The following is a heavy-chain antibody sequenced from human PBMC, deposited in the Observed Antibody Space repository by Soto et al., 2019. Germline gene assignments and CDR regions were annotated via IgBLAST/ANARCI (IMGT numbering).Heavy chain of an antibody. V-gene: IGHV4-30-4*01. D-gene: IGHD3-22*01. CDR1: VGSVSIGDYY. CDR2: IYYSGST. J-gene: IGHJ6*02. Sequence: LPVTCTFSVGSVSIGDYYWSWIRQPPGKGLEWIGYIYYSGSTYYNPSLKSRVTISVDTSKNQFSLKLSSVTAADTAVYYCARGERSYYYDSSGYATYYYYGMDVWGQGTTVTVSS. CDR3: ARGERSYYYDSSGYATYYYYGMDV.